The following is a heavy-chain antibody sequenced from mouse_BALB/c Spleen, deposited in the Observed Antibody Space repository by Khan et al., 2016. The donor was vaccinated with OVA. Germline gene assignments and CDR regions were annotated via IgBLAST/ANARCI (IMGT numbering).Heavy chain of an antibody. J-gene: IGHJ3*01. V-gene: IGHV5-15*02. CDR1: GFTFIDYG. CDR3: AREGFAY. CDR2: ISSVAYSI. Sequence: EVELVESGGGLVQPGGSRKLSCAASGFTFIDYGMAWVRQTPGKGPEWIAFISSVAYSIYYADTVTGRFTISRGNAKNTLDLEMSSRRSDDTAMYYCAREGFAYWGKGTLVTVSA.